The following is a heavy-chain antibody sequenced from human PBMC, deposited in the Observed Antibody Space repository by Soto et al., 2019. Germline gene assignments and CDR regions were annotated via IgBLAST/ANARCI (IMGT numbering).Heavy chain of an antibody. D-gene: IGHD2-2*01. V-gene: IGHV4-59*01. CDR1: GVSISSYY. Sequence: SDTLSLTCTVSGVSISSYYWIWLRQPPGKGLEWIGYIYYSGSTNYNPSLKSRVTISVDTSKNQFSLKLSSVTAADTAVYYCARVSTSCYGGRCYYYYMDVWGKGTTVTVSS. CDR2: IYYSGST. CDR3: ARVSTSCYGGRCYYYYMDV. J-gene: IGHJ6*03.